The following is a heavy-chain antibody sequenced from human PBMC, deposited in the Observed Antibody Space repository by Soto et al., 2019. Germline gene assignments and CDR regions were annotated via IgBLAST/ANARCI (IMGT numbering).Heavy chain of an antibody. CDR1: GGPISSGDYY. V-gene: IGHV4-30-4*01. Sequence: SETLSLTCTVSGGPISSGDYYWSWIRQPPGKGLEWIGYIYYSGSTYYNPSLKSRVTISVDTSKNQFSLKLSSVTAADTAVYYCATYYYDSSGYPPLFDYWGQGTLVTVSS. CDR3: ATYYYDSSGYPPLFDY. D-gene: IGHD3-22*01. J-gene: IGHJ4*02. CDR2: IYYSGST.